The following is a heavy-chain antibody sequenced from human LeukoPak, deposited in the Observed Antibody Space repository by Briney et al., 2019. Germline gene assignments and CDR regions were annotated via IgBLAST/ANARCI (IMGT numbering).Heavy chain of an antibody. J-gene: IGHJ6*02. CDR1: GGSISSGGYY. CDR2: IYYSGST. Sequence: MTSETLSLTCTVSGGSISSGGYYWSWIRQHPGKGLEWIGYIYYSGSTYYNPSLKSRVTISVDTSKNQFSLKLSSVTAADTAVYYCARDTSYSSSWVRSSTYGMDVWGQGTTVTVSS. D-gene: IGHD6-13*01. V-gene: IGHV4-31*03. CDR3: ARDTSYSSSWVRSSTYGMDV.